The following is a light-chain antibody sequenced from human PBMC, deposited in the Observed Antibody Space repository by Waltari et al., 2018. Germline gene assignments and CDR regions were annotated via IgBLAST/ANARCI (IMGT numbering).Light chain of an antibody. Sequence: QSVLTQPPSASGTPGPRVTISCSGSTPNIRRHTDNSYQQPPGTAPKLLIYINNVRPSGVPDRFSGSKSGTSASLAISGLQSEDEADYYCAAWDDSLNGLLFGGGTKLTVL. CDR3: AAWDDSLNGLL. J-gene: IGLJ2*01. CDR2: INN. V-gene: IGLV1-44*01. CDR1: TPNIRRHT.